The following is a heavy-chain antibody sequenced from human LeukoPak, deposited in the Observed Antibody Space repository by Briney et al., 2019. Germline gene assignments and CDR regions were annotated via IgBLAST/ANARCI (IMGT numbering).Heavy chain of an antibody. CDR2: IYYSGST. Sequence: SETLSLTCTVSGGSISSGDYYWSWVRQPPGKGLEWIGYIYYSGSTYYNPSLKSRVTISVDTSKNQFSLKLSSVTAADTAVYYCARGLPYCSSTSCHGIDPWGQGTLVTVSS. D-gene: IGHD2-2*01. CDR1: GGSISSGDYY. J-gene: IGHJ5*02. CDR3: ARGLPYCSSTSCHGIDP. V-gene: IGHV4-30-4*01.